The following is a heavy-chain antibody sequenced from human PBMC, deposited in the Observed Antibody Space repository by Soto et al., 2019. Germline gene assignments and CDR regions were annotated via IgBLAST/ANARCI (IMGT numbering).Heavy chain of an antibody. D-gene: IGHD2-15*01. CDR2: ISSSSTI. J-gene: IGHJ4*02. CDR1: GFTFSSYW. V-gene: IGHV3-48*01. CDR3: ARDKGRSPLDY. Sequence: GGSLRLSRAASGFTFSSYWMHWVRQAPGKGLEWVSYISSSSTIYYAASVKGRFTISRDNAKNSLYLQMNSLRAEDTAVYYCARDKGRSPLDYWGQGTLVTVSS.